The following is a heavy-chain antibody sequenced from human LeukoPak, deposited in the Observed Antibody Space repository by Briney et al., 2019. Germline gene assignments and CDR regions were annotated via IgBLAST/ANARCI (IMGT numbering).Heavy chain of an antibody. J-gene: IGHJ4*02. CDR1: GFTFSSCE. V-gene: IGHV3-53*05. CDR2: IYSGGGT. D-gene: IGHD2-15*01. CDR3: ARDVV. Sequence: GGSLRLSCAASGFTFSSCEMNWVRQAPGKGLEWISVIYSGGGTSYADSVKGRFTISRDNSKNTLYLQMNSLSAEDTAVYYCARDVVWGQGALVTVSS.